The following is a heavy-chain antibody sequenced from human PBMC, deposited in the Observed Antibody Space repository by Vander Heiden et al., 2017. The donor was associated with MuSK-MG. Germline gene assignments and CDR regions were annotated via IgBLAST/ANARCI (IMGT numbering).Heavy chain of an antibody. J-gene: IGHJ5*02. D-gene: IGHD2-2*01. V-gene: IGHV1-2*02. CDR2: INPNSGGT. Sequence: KVSCKASGYTFTGYYMHWVRQAPGQGLEWMGWINPNSGGTNYAQKFQGRVTMTREKSISTAYMELSRLRSDDTAGYYCARGRQDSGVVPAAMEDDNWFDPWGQGTRGTVAS. CDR1: GYTFTGYY. CDR3: ARGRQDSGVVPAAMEDDNWFDP.